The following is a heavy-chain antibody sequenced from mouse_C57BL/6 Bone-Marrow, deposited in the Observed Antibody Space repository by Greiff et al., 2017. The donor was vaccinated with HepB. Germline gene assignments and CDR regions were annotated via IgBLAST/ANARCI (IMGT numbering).Heavy chain of an antibody. CDR3: ARHDYGSISWFAY. CDR1: GFTFSDYY. J-gene: IGHJ3*01. D-gene: IGHD1-1*01. CDR2: ISNGGGST. V-gene: IGHV5-12*01. Sequence: EVHLVESGGGLVQPGGSLKLSCAASGFTFSDYYMYWVRQTPEKRLEWVAYISNGGGSTYYPDTVKGRFTISRDNAKNTLYLQMSRLKSEDTAMYYCARHDYGSISWFAYWGQGTLVTVSA.